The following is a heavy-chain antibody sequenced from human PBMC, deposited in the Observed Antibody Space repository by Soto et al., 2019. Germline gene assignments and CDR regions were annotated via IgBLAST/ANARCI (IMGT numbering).Heavy chain of an antibody. CDR1: GDSVSSGDYY. D-gene: IGHD3-3*01. Sequence: LSLTCSVSGDSVSSGDYYWSWIRQPPGKGLEWIGYAYYSGTTVYNPSLKSRVSISVDTSKNHVSLRLKSVTAADTAVYYCAVWSALTQYYFDSWGHGKLVTVSS. CDR3: AVWSALTQYYFDS. J-gene: IGHJ4*01. V-gene: IGHV4-61*03. CDR2: AYYSGTT.